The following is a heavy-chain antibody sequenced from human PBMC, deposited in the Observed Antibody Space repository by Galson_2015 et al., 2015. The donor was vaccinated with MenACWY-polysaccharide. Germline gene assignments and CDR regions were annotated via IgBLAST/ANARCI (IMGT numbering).Heavy chain of an antibody. CDR1: GDSVSSSSAA. J-gene: IGHJ4*02. Sequence: CAISGDSVSSSSAAWYWIRQSPWRGLEWLGRTYYRSRWYKDYAESVKGRMTVSSDTSKNQFSLQLNSVTPEDTAVYYCAGWARGLDYWGQGTLVTVSS. CDR2: TYYRSRWYK. D-gene: IGHD3-10*01. V-gene: IGHV6-1*01. CDR3: AGWARGLDY.